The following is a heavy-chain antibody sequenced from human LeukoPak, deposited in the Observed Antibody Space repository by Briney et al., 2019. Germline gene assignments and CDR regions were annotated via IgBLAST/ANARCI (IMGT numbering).Heavy chain of an antibody. D-gene: IGHD3-22*01. CDR3: GGGTYYYVGGGYRSGDVFDI. CDR1: GGSFSGYY. CDR2: INHSGST. Sequence: SETLSLTCAVYGGSFSGYYWSWIRQPPGKGLEWIGEINHSGSTNYNPSLKSRVTISVDTSKNQFSLKLSSVTAADTAVYYCGGGTYYYVGGGYRSGDVFDIWGKGKMVTVFS. J-gene: IGHJ3*02. V-gene: IGHV4-34*01.